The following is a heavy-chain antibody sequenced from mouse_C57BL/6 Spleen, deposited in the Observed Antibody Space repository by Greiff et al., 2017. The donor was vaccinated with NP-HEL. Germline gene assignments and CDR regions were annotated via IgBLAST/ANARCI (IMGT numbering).Heavy chain of an antibody. D-gene: IGHD1-1*01. Sequence: QVQLQQSGPGLVAPSQSLSITCTVSGFSLTSYGVHWVRQPPGTGLKWLVVVWSDGSTTYTSAPKPKLSTSKDNSKSQVFLKMNSLQSNDTAMYYAATHYCSSFPYAMDYWGQGTSVTVSS. CDR3: ATHYCSSFPYAMDY. J-gene: IGHJ4*01. CDR1: GFSLTSYG. CDR2: VWSDGST. V-gene: IGHV2-6*03.